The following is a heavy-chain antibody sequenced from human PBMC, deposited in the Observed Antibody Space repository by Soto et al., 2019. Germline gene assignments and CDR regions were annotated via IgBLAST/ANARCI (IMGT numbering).Heavy chain of an antibody. CDR3: ARGNSNPATLDY. CDR1: GFTFSSYA. CDR2: ISYDGSNK. Sequence: PGGSLRLSCAASGFTFSSYAMHWVRQAPGKGLEWVAVISYDGSNKYYADSVKGRFTISRDNSKNTLYLQMNSLRAEDTAVYYCARGNSNPATLDYWGQGTLVTVS. J-gene: IGHJ4*02. D-gene: IGHD4-4*01. V-gene: IGHV3-30-3*01.